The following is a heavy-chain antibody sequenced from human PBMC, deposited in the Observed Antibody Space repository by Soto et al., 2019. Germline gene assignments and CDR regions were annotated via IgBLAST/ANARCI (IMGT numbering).Heavy chain of an antibody. CDR3: ARLSEQWLDDAFDI. CDR2: IYYSGST. CDR1: GGSISSSSYY. V-gene: IGHV4-39*01. D-gene: IGHD6-19*01. Sequence: SETLSLTCTVSGGSISSSSYYWGWIRQPPGKGLEWIGSIYYSGSTYYNPSLKSRVTISVDTSKNQFSLKLSSVTAADTAVYYCARLSEQWLDDAFDIWGQGTMVTVSS. J-gene: IGHJ3*02.